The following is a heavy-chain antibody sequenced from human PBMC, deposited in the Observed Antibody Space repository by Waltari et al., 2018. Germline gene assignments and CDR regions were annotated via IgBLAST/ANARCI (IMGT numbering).Heavy chain of an antibody. CDR3: AKDGGVYGDSYFDY. Sequence: EVQLLESGGGLVQPGGSLRLSCAASGFTFSSYAMSWVRQAPGKGLEWVSAISGSGGRKYYADSVKGRFTISRDNSKNTLYLQMNSLRAEDTAVYYCAKDGGVYGDSYFDYWGQGTLVTVSS. D-gene: IGHD4-17*01. V-gene: IGHV3-23*01. CDR2: ISGSGGRK. CDR1: GFTFSSYA. J-gene: IGHJ4*02.